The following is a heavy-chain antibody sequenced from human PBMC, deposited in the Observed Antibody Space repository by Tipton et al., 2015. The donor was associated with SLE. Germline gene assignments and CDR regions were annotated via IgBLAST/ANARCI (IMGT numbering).Heavy chain of an antibody. D-gene: IGHD3-10*01. CDR1: GGSISSYY. Sequence: TLSLTCTVSGGSISSYYWSWIRQPPGKGLEWIGEINHSGSTNYNPSLKSRVTISVDTSKNQFSLKLSSVTAADTAVYYCARVFPRGDWGQGTLVTVSS. CDR2: INHSGST. CDR3: ARVFPRGD. V-gene: IGHV4-34*01. J-gene: IGHJ4*02.